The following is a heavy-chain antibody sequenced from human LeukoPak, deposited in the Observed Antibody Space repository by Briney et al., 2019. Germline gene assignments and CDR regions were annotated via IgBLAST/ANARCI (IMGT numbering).Heavy chain of an antibody. J-gene: IGHJ4*02. Sequence: GGSMTPASAASGFTFSSNAMSWVRQAPGKVLEWVSATSGSGGSTYYTDSVKGRFTISRDNPKNTLYMQMTSLRAEDTAVYYCAKDRFGNYDYVWGSYRAPKGYFDYWGQGTLVTVSS. CDR3: AKDRFGNYDYVWGSYRAPKGYFDY. V-gene: IGHV3-23*01. D-gene: IGHD3-16*02. CDR1: GFTFSSNA. CDR2: TSGSGGST.